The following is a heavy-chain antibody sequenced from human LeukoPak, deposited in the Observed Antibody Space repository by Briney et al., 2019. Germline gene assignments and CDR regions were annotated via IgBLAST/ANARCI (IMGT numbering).Heavy chain of an antibody. J-gene: IGHJ4*02. CDR3: ARVAKERVGGVYYFDY. CDR1: GFTFSGYD. CDR2: IGTAGDT. D-gene: IGHD1-1*01. V-gene: IGHV3-13*01. Sequence: GGSLRLSCAASGFTFSGYDMHWVRQATGKGLEWVSAIGTAGDTYYTGSVKGRFTISRENAKNSLYLQMNSLRAGDAAVYYCARVAKERVGGVYYFDYWGQGTLVTVSS.